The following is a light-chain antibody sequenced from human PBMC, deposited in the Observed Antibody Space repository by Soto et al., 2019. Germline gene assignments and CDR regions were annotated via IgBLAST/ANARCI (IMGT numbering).Light chain of an antibody. CDR3: QQRSNLPST. Sequence: EIVLTQSPATLSLSPGERATLSCRASQNVGNDLAWYHQKRGQAPRLLIYSASNRATGIPARFSGSGSGTDFALTISSLEPEDFAAYYCQQRSNLPSTFGGGTKVEIK. CDR1: QNVGND. CDR2: SAS. J-gene: IGKJ4*01. V-gene: IGKV3-11*01.